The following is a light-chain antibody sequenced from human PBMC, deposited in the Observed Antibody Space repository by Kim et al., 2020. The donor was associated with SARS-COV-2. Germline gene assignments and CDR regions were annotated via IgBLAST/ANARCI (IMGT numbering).Light chain of an antibody. Sequence: SLSPGEGATLSCRASQSVGDFLAWYQQRPAQAPRLLIYDVSKRATGIPTRFSGSGSGTDFSLTVSTLEPEDFALYYCQRSSWPITFGQGTRLEIK. CDR1: QSVGDF. J-gene: IGKJ5*01. CDR2: DVS. CDR3: QRSSWPIT. V-gene: IGKV3-11*01.